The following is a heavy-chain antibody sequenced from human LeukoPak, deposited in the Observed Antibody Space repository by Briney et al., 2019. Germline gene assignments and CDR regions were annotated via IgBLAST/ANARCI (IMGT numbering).Heavy chain of an antibody. CDR2: ISSSSGYI. D-gene: IGHD2-2*02. CDR3: ARAGGYCSSTSCYTRYYYYYYMDV. J-gene: IGHJ6*03. Sequence: PGGSLRLSCAASGFTFSSYSMNWVRQAPGKGLEWVSSISSSSGYIYYADSVKGRFTISRDNAKNSLYLQMNSLRAEDTAVYYCARAGGYCSSTSCYTRYYYYYYMDVWGKGTTVTVSS. CDR1: GFTFSSYS. V-gene: IGHV3-21*01.